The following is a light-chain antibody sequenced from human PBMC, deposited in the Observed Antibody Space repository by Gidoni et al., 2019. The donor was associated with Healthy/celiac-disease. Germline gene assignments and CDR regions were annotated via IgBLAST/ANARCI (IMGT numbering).Light chain of an antibody. CDR1: QSVSSN. V-gene: IGKV3-15*01. Sequence: ELVLTQSPATLSVSPGESATLSCRASQSVSSNLAWYQQKPGQAPRLLIYGASTRDTGIPDRFSGSGSGTEFTLTISSLQSEDFAVYYCQQYNNWPRTFGQGTKVEIK. J-gene: IGKJ1*01. CDR2: GAS. CDR3: QQYNNWPRT.